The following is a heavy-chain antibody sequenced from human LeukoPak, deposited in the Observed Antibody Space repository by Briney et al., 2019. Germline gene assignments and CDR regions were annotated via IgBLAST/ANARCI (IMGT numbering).Heavy chain of an antibody. V-gene: IGHV3-30*02. J-gene: IGHJ4*02. CDR1: GFTFSNYA. Sequence: GGSLRLSCAASGFTFSNYAMHWVRQAPGKGLEWVAFIRNDGNKKYYADSVKGRFTISRDNPKNTLYLQMNSLRGEDTAVYYCARGIVGATSPGYWGQGTLVTVSS. D-gene: IGHD1-26*01. CDR3: ARGIVGATSPGY. CDR2: IRNDGNKK.